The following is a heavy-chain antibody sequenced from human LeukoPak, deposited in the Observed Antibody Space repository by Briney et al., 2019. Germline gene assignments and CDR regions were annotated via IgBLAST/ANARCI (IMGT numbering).Heavy chain of an antibody. Sequence: PSETLSLTCAVYGGSLSGYYWSWIRQPPGKGLEWIGEINHSGSTNYNPSLKSRVTISVDTSKNQFSLKLSSVTAADTAVYYCARRGSYNPIDYWGQGTLVTVSS. CDR3: ARRGSYNPIDY. J-gene: IGHJ4*02. V-gene: IGHV4-34*01. CDR2: INHSGST. D-gene: IGHD1-1*01. CDR1: GGSLSGYY.